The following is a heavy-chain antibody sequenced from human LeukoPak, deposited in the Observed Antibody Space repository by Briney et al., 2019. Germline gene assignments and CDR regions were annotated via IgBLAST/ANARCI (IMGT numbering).Heavy chain of an antibody. D-gene: IGHD2-2*01. CDR2: ISTSSRYI. V-gene: IGHV3-21*01. J-gene: IGHJ5*02. CDR3: ARADCSSSTCYLRRSWFDP. CDR1: GFTLSNYD. Sequence: EGSLRLSCAASGFTLSNYDMNWVRQAPGKGLEWVSSISTSSRYIYYKDSVRGRFTISRDDAKNSLYLEMNSLRAEDTAVYYCARADCSSSTCYLRRSWFDPWGQGTLVTVSS.